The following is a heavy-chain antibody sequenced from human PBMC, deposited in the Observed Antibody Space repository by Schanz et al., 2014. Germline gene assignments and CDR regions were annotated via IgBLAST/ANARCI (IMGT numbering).Heavy chain of an antibody. J-gene: IGHJ3*02. CDR3: ARVHIATYHYNSPGAFDI. CDR2: INAHTGNT. Sequence: QVQLVQSGAEVKKPGASVKVSCKASGYIFGSHGMTWVRQAPGQGPELMGWINAHTGNTQYAQKFQGRVNMTRDTVTTTVHLELTRLRSDDTAIYYCARVHIATYHYNSPGAFDICGQWTMVTVSS. V-gene: IGHV1-18*01. D-gene: IGHD3-10*01. CDR1: GYIFGSHG.